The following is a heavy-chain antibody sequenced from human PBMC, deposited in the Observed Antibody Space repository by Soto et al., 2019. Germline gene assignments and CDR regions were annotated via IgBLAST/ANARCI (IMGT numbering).Heavy chain of an antibody. Sequence: ASVKVSCKVSGYTLTELSMHWVRQAPGKGLEWMGGFDPEDGETIYAQKFQGRVTMTEDTSTDTAYMELSSLRSEDTAVYYCATAPHIGSGPFDPWGQRTLVTVSS. V-gene: IGHV1-24*01. J-gene: IGHJ5*02. CDR2: FDPEDGET. CDR3: ATAPHIGSGPFDP. D-gene: IGHD3-10*01. CDR1: GYTLTELS.